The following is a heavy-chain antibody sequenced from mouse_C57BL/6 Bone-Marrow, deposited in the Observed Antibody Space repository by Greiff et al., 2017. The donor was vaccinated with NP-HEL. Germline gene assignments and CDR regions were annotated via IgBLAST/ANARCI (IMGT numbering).Heavy chain of an antibody. Sequence: VKLQESGAELVRPGTSVKVSCKASGYAFTNYLIEWVKQRPGQGLEWIGVINPGSGGTNYNEKFKGKATLTADKSSSTAYMQLSSLTSEDSAVYFCARPYYGSSYWYFDVWGTGTTVTVSS. D-gene: IGHD1-1*01. CDR2: INPGSGGT. CDR1: GYAFTNYL. V-gene: IGHV1-54*01. J-gene: IGHJ1*03. CDR3: ARPYYGSSYWYFDV.